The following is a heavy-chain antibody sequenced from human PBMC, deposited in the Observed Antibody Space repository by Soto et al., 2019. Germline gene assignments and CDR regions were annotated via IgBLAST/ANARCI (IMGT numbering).Heavy chain of an antibody. CDR2: IQSGGPT. D-gene: IGHD2-2*01. CDR1: GFTVSSKY. V-gene: IGHV3-66*01. J-gene: IGHJ4*02. Sequence: PGGSMRLSCAASGFTVSSKYMSWVRQDPGKGLEWVSLIQSGGPTYYADSVKGRFTISRDNAKNSLYLQMNSLRAEDTAVYYCARERGYCSSTSCYDAIDYWGQGTLVTVSS. CDR3: ARERGYCSSTSCYDAIDY.